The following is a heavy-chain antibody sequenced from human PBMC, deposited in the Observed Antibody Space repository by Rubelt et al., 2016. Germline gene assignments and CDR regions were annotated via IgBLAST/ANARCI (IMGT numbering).Heavy chain of an antibody. CDR2: IYYSGRT. CDR1: GGSISSSSYY. V-gene: IGHV4-39*01. Sequence: QLQLQESGPGLVKPSETLSLTCTVSGGSISSSSYYWGWIRQPPGKGLEWIGSIYYSGRTYYNPARMVRGPMSVETSKNQFSLKLSSVTAADTAVYYCGTWSYLAGSWFDPWGQGTLVTVSS. J-gene: IGHJ5*02. CDR3: GTWSYLAGSWFDP. D-gene: IGHD3-10*01.